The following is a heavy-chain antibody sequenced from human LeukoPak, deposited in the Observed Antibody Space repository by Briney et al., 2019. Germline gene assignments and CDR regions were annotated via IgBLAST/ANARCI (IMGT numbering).Heavy chain of an antibody. Sequence: KPGGSLRLSCAASGFTFSSYSMNWVRQAPGKGLEWVSSISSSSSYIYYADSVKGRFTISRDNAKNSLYLQMNSLRAEDTAVYYCARNPPSKNGDYNWYFDLWGRGTLVTVSS. V-gene: IGHV3-21*01. CDR3: ARNPPSKNGDYNWYFDL. CDR2: ISSSSSYI. J-gene: IGHJ2*01. D-gene: IGHD4-17*01. CDR1: GFTFSSYS.